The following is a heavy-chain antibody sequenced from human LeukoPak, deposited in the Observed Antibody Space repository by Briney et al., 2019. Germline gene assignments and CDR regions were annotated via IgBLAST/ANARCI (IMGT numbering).Heavy chain of an antibody. V-gene: IGHV1-18*01. CDR2: ISIYNGNT. CDR3: ASVYLYGMDV. Sequence: ASVKVSCKASGYSFTSYGLSWVRQAPGQGLEWMGWISIYNGNTNYAQKFRGRVTMTRDTPTNTVYMELSSLRTEDTAVYYCASVYLYGMDVWGQGTTVTVSS. CDR1: GYSFTSYG. J-gene: IGHJ6*02. D-gene: IGHD2-8*01.